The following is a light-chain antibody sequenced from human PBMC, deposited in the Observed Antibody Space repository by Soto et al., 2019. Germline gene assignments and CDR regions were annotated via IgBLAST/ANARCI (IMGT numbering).Light chain of an antibody. CDR1: SSDIGGYNY. V-gene: IGLV2-14*03. Sequence: QSVLTQPSSVSGSPRQSITISCTGSSSDIGGYNYVSWYQQYPGKAPKLIIYDVSNRPSGISNRYSGSKSGDTASLTISGLQAEDEGDYSCRSYTTIRTVVFGGGTKGTVL. CDR3: RSYTTIRTVV. J-gene: IGLJ3*02. CDR2: DVS.